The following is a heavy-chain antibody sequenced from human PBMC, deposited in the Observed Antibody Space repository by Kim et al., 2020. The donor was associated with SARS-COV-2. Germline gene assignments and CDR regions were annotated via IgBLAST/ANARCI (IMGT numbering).Heavy chain of an antibody. Sequence: DSVNGRFTISRDNSKNTLYLQMNSLRAEDTAVYYCAKDFSVATIPYYFDYWGQGTLVTVSS. V-gene: IGHV3-23*01. CDR3: AKDFSVATIPYYFDY. J-gene: IGHJ4*02. D-gene: IGHD5-12*01.